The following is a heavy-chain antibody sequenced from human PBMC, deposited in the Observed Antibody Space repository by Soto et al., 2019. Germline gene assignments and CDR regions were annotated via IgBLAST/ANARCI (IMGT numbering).Heavy chain of an antibody. CDR3: ARDGGYSYGYVNLHNWFDP. V-gene: IGHV3-33*01. J-gene: IGHJ5*02. CDR1: GFTFSSYG. D-gene: IGHD5-18*01. Sequence: GGSLRLSCAASGFTFSSYGMHWVRQAPGKGLEWVAVIWYDGSNKYYADSVKGRFTISRDNSKNTLYLQMNSLRAEDTAVYYCARDGGYSYGYVNLHNWFDPWGQGTLVTVSS. CDR2: IWYDGSNK.